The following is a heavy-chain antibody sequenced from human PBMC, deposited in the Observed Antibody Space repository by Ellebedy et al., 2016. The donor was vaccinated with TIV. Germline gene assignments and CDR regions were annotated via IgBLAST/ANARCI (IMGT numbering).Heavy chain of an antibody. J-gene: IGHJ5*02. D-gene: IGHD3-10*01. CDR3: ATMRRATRGFDP. Sequence: SETLSLXCAVSGAPSGYYFWRWIRQPPGTGLEWIGEVTHTGGTNYNPSLKSRLTISLDASRNQFSLRLISVTAADTAMYYCATMRRATRGFDPWGQGTLVTVSS. CDR1: GAPSGYYF. V-gene: IGHV4-34*01. CDR2: VTHTGGT.